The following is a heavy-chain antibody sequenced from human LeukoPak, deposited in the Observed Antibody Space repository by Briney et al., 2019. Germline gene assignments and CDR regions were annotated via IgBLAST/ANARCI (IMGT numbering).Heavy chain of an antibody. CDR1: GFTFTTYW. CDR3: ARDRGGLQFDY. D-gene: IGHD2-15*01. V-gene: IGHV3-7*01. CDR2: IKEDGSVK. Sequence: GGSLRLPCAASGFTFTTYWMTWVRQAPGKGLEFVANIKEDGSVKNYVGSVQGRFTISRDNSRNLLYLQMDSLRAEDTAVYYCARDRGGLQFDYWGQGTLVTVSS. J-gene: IGHJ4*02.